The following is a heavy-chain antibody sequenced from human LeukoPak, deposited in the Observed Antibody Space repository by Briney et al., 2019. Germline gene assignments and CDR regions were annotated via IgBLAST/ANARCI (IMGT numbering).Heavy chain of an antibody. V-gene: IGHV4-34*01. Sequence: SETLSLTCAVYGGSFSGFYWSWIRQPPGKGLEWIGQVSHRGSSNYNPSLKSRVTISVDTSKNQFSLKLSSVTAADTAVYFCARGGRYMSASWYRSVYYYMDVWGKGTTVTVSS. D-gene: IGHD6-13*01. J-gene: IGHJ6*03. CDR2: VSHRGSS. CDR1: GGSFSGFY. CDR3: ARGGRYMSASWYRSVYYYMDV.